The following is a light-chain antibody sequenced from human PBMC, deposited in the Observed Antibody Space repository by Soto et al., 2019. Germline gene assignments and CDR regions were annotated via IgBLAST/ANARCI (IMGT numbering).Light chain of an antibody. J-gene: IGLJ1*01. V-gene: IGLV2-14*01. CDR3: SSYTSSQRV. CDR1: SSDVGGYNY. Sequence: QSALTQPASVPGSPGQSITISCTGTSSDVGGYNYVSWYQQHPGKAPKLMIYEVSNRPSGVSNRFSGSKSGNTASLTISGLQAEDEADYYCSSYTSSQRVFGTGTKVTVL. CDR2: EVS.